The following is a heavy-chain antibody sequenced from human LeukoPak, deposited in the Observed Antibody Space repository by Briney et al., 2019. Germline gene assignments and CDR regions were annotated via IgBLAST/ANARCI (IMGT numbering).Heavy chain of an antibody. V-gene: IGHV4-34*01. Sequence: SETLSLTCAVYGGSFSGYYWSWIRQPPGKGLEWIGEINHSGSTNYNPSLKSRVTISVDTSKNQFSLKLSSVTAADTAVYYCARGSVDTAMFLFDYWGQGTLVTVSS. J-gene: IGHJ4*02. CDR2: INHSGST. CDR3: ARGSVDTAMFLFDY. CDR1: GGSFSGYY. D-gene: IGHD5-18*01.